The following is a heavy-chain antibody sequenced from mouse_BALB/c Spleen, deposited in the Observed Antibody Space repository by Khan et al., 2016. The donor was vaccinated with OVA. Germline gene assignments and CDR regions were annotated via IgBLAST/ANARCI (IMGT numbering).Heavy chain of an antibody. D-gene: IGHD1-1*01. V-gene: IGHV1-77*01. CDR3: ARSYDGAWFAY. CDR1: GYTFTDYV. CDR2: IYPGSGRT. Sequence: QMQLKESGPELVKPGASVKMSCKASGYTFTDYVISWVNQRTGQGLEWIGEIYPGSGRTYYNERFKDKATLTADKSSNTAYMQLSSLTSEDSAVYFCARSYDGAWFAYWGQGTLVTVSA. J-gene: IGHJ3*01.